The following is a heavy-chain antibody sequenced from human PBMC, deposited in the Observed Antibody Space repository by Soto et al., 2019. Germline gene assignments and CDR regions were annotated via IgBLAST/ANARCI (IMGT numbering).Heavy chain of an antibody. Sequence: ASVKVSCKASGFTFTSSAVQWVRQARGQRLEWIGWIVVGSGNTNYAQKFQERVTITRDMSTSTAYMELSSLRSEDTAVYYCAADSRVLGYCISTSCSEGSYYYGMDVWGQGTTVTVSS. V-gene: IGHV1-58*01. CDR3: AADSRVLGYCISTSCSEGSYYYGMDV. CDR1: GFTFTSSA. J-gene: IGHJ6*02. CDR2: IVVGSGNT. D-gene: IGHD2-2*01.